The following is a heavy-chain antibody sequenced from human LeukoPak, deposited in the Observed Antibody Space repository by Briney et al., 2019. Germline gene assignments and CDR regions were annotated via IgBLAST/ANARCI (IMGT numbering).Heavy chain of an antibody. CDR2: ISAYNGKT. J-gene: IGHJ4*02. Sequence: ASVKVSCKASGYTFTSYGISWVRQAPGQGLEWMGWISAYNGKTNYAQKLQGRVTMTTDTSTSTAYMELRSLGPDDTAVHYCARDLDDFWSSYPYYFDYWGQGTLVTVSS. CDR3: ARDLDDFWSSYPYYFDY. D-gene: IGHD3-3*01. V-gene: IGHV1-18*01. CDR1: GYTFTSYG.